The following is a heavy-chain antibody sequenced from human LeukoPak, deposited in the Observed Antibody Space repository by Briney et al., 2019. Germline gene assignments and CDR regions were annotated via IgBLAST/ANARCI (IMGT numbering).Heavy chain of an antibody. V-gene: IGHV4-30-2*01. CDR2: ISHSGST. Sequence: SQTLSLTCAVSGGSISSGGYSWSWTRQPQGKGLDGLGYISHSGSTYYNPSLKSRVTISVDRSKNQFSLKLSSVTAADTAEYYCARACSGGSCYSCLDYWGQGTLVTVSS. D-gene: IGHD2-15*01. CDR1: GGSISSGGYS. J-gene: IGHJ4*02. CDR3: ARACSGGSCYSCLDY.